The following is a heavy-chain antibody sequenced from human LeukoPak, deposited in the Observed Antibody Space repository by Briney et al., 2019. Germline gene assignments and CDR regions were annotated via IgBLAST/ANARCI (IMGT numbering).Heavy chain of an antibody. V-gene: IGHV3-66*01. CDR1: GFTVSSNY. CDR3: ARLGQGLPPSYYFGMDV. Sequence: GGSLRLSGAASGFTVSSNYMSWVRQAPGKGLEWVSVIYSGDSTYYADSVKGRFTISRGNSKNTLYLQMNTLRAEDTAVYYCARLGQGLPPSYYFGMDVWGQGTTVTV. D-gene: IGHD6-19*01. CDR2: IYSGDST. J-gene: IGHJ6*02.